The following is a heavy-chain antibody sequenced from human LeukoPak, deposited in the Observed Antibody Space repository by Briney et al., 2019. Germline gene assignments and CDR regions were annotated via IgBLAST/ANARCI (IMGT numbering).Heavy chain of an antibody. CDR3: ARLTAREVDY. J-gene: IGHJ4*02. V-gene: IGHV4-39*01. Sequence: SETLSLTCTVSGGSIGSTSYYWGWIRQPPGKGLEWIGSIYYSGSTYYNPSLKSRVTISVDTSKNQFSLKLSSVTAADTAVYYCARLTAREVDYWGQGTLVTVSS. CDR1: GGSIGSTSYY. CDR2: IYYSGST.